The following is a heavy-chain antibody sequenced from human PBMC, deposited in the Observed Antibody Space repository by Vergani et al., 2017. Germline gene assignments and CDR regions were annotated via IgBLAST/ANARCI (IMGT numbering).Heavy chain of an antibody. CDR1: GASIRNSNY. Sequence: QVQLQESGPGLVNPPGTLSLTCAVSGASIRNSNYWSWVRQPPGKGLEWIAEIHPTGHTNYNPSLRNRVTISIDESKNQFSRKLSSVTAADTAVSSCANSSGHYMLDYWGQGILVTVSS. CDR3: ANSSGHYMLDY. V-gene: IGHV4-4*01. J-gene: IGHJ4*02. D-gene: IGHD3-22*01. CDR2: IHPTGHT.